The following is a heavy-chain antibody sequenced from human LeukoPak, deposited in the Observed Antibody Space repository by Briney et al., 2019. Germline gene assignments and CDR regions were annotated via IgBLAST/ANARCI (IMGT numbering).Heavy chain of an antibody. V-gene: IGHV1-46*02. J-gene: IGHJ5*02. CDR2: INLSGCSK. CDR3: AREVGQLLTPKYNWFDP. Sequence: ASVTVSCKASGYTFHSYYLLWVRQAPAQGVEGMGIINLSGCSKRYAQKYQGRDTMTRDTSTITIYMELSSRRSEDTAVYYCAREVGQLLTPKYNWFDPWGEGTLVTVSS. CDR1: GYTFHSYY. D-gene: IGHD2-2*01.